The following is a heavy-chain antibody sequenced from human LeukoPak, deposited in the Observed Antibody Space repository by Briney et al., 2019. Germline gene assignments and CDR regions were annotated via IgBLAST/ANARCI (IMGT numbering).Heavy chain of an antibody. CDR3: ARDGSFGVVIMPFDY. CDR1: GFTVSSNY. Sequence: GGSLRLSCAASGFTVSSNYMSWVRQAPGKGLEWVSVIYSGDSTYYADSVKGRFTISRDNSKNTLYLQMNSLRAEDMAVYYCARDGSFGVVIMPFDYWGQGTLVTVSS. J-gene: IGHJ4*02. D-gene: IGHD3-3*01. CDR2: IYSGDST. V-gene: IGHV3-66*02.